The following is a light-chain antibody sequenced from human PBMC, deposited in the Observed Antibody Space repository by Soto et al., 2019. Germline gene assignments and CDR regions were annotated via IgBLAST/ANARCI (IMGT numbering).Light chain of an antibody. V-gene: IGLV2-14*01. CDR3: SSYTVINTAV. J-gene: IGLJ3*02. CDR2: EVD. CDR1: SSDVGAYNY. Sequence: QSVLTQPASVSGSPGQSISISCTGSSSDVGAYNYVAWYQQKPGKAPKLLIYEVDNRPSGISHRFSGSKSGNTASLTISGLQNEDEADYYCSSYTVINTAVFGGGTKLTVL.